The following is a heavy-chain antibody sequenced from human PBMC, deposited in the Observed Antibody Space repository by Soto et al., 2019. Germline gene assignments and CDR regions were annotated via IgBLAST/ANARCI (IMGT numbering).Heavy chain of an antibody. Sequence: QVQLVQSGAEVKKPGASVKVSCKASGYTFTSYGISWVRQAPGQGLEWMGWVSAYNGNTNYAQKLQGRVTMTTDTSTSTAYMELRSLRSDDTAVYYCARRKVRGSYYYYGMDVWGQGTTVTVSS. D-gene: IGHD1-26*01. CDR3: ARRKVRGSYYYYGMDV. CDR1: GYTFTSYG. V-gene: IGHV1-18*01. CDR2: VSAYNGNT. J-gene: IGHJ6*02.